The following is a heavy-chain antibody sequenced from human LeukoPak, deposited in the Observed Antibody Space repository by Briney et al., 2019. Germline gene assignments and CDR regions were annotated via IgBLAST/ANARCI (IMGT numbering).Heavy chain of an antibody. CDR1: GHTFTGYY. CDR3: ARDLWDGGFDY. J-gene: IGHJ4*02. D-gene: IGHD3-16*01. Sequence: ASVKVSCKASGHTFTGYYMHWVRQAPGQGLEWMGWINANSGDTNYAQKLQGRVTMTTDTSTSTAYMELRSLRSDDTAVYYCARDLWDGGFDYWGQGTLVTVSS. V-gene: IGHV1-18*04. CDR2: INANSGDT.